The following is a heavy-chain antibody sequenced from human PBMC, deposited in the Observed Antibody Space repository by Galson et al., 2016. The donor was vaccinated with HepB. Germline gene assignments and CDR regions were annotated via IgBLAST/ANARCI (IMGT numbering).Heavy chain of an antibody. Sequence: SETLSLTCTVSGGSISSYYWSWIRQPPGKGLEWIGYIYYSGSTNYNPSLKSRVTISVDTSKNQFSLKLSSVTAADTAVYYCARGYYDFWSGYWGYYGMDVWGQGTTVTVSS. CDR2: IYYSGST. J-gene: IGHJ6*02. CDR3: ARGYYDFWSGYWGYYGMDV. D-gene: IGHD3-3*01. CDR1: GGSISSYY. V-gene: IGHV4-59*01.